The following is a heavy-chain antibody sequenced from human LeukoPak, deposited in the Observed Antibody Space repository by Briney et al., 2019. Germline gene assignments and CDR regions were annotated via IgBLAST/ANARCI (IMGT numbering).Heavy chain of an antibody. CDR2: INHSGTT. Sequence: SQTLPLTCTVSGGSISSGFYWGWIRQPPGKGLEWIGEINHSGTTNYNPSLKSRVTILADTSKNQFSLKLSSVTAADTAVYFCARAQGAVGIDYWGQGTLVTVSS. V-gene: IGHV4-38-2*02. J-gene: IGHJ4*02. CDR1: GGSISSGFY. D-gene: IGHD1-26*01. CDR3: ARAQGAVGIDY.